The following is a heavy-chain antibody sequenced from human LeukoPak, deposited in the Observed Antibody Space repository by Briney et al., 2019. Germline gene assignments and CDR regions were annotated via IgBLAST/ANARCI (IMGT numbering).Heavy chain of an antibody. CDR2: IYYSGGT. Sequence: SETLSLTCTVSGGSISSGDYYWSWIRQPPGKGLEWIGYIYYSGGTYYNPSLKSRVTISVDTSKNQFSLKLSSVTAADTAVYYCASDYGGNLHYFDYWGQGTLVTVSS. V-gene: IGHV4-30-4*01. D-gene: IGHD4-17*01. CDR1: GGSISSGDYY. CDR3: ASDYGGNLHYFDY. J-gene: IGHJ4*02.